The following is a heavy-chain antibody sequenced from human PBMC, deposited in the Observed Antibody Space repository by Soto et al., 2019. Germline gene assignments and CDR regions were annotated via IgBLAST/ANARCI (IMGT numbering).Heavy chain of an antibody. CDR1: GFTFSAYW. Sequence: EVQLVESGGGLVQTGGSLRLSCAASGFTFSAYWMSWVRQAPGKGLEWVANIKQDGNEKYYVDSVNGRFIISRDDAKNSLFLQLNSLRVEDTDVYYCAREKRATGYFDYWGQGTLVTVSS. D-gene: IGHD6-25*01. J-gene: IGHJ4*02. CDR3: AREKRATGYFDY. CDR2: IKQDGNEK. V-gene: IGHV3-7*01.